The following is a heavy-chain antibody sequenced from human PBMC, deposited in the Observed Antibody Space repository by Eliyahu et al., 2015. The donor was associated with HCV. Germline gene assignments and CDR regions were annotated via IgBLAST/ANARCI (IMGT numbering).Heavy chain of an antibody. Sequence: EVQLVESGGGLVKPGGSLRLSLAASGFTFSSYSMNWVRQAPGKGLEWGSSISSSSSYIYYADSVKGRFTISRDNAKNSLYLQMNSLRAEDTAVYYCARDKLVRDIVARTNWFDPWGQGTLVTVSS. J-gene: IGHJ5*02. CDR2: ISSSSSYI. V-gene: IGHV3-21*01. CDR1: GFTFSSYS. D-gene: IGHD5-12*01. CDR3: ARDKLVRDIVARTNWFDP.